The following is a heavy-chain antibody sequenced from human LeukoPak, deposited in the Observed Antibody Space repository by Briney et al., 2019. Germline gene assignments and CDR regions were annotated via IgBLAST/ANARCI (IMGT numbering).Heavy chain of an antibody. CDR1: GFTFDDYA. V-gene: IGHV3-9*01. J-gene: IGHJ6*02. D-gene: IGHD1-26*01. CDR3: AKDIGGSPSAYGMDV. CDR2: ISWNSGSI. Sequence: GGSLRLSRAASGFTFDDYAMHWVRQAPGKGLEWVSGISWNSGSIGYADSVKGRFTISRDNAKNSLYLQMNSLRAEDTALYYCAKDIGGSPSAYGMDVWGQGTTVTVSS.